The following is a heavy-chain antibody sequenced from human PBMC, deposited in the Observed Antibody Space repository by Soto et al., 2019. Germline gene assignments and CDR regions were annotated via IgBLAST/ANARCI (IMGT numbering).Heavy chain of an antibody. J-gene: IGHJ6*02. CDR2: MNPNSGDT. Sequence: QVQLVQSGAEVKKPGASVKVSCTFTSYDINWVRQAPGQGLDWMAWMNPNSGDTRYAQQLQGRVTMTRNTSSFTAYMELSSLRPEDKAVYYYARGPGSSDWRFSYYYMDVWGQGTKITVSS. V-gene: IGHV1-8*01. CDR1: FTSYD. D-gene: IGHD6-19*01. CDR3: ARGPGSSDWRFSYYYMDV.